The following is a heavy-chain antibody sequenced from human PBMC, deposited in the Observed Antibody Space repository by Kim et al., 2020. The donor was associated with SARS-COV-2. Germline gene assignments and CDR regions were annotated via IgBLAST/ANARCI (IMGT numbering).Heavy chain of an antibody. V-gene: IGHV3-30*18. CDR1: GFTFSSYG. J-gene: IGHJ5*02. CDR3: AKARGKIPPVDLPGP. D-gene: IGHD3-16*01. CDR2: ISYDGSNK. Sequence: GGSLRLSCAASGFTFSSYGMHWVRQAPGKGLEWVAVISYDGSNKYYADSVKGRFTISRDNSKNTLYLQMNSLRAEDTAVYYCAKARGKIPPVDLPGPWGQGTLVTVSS.